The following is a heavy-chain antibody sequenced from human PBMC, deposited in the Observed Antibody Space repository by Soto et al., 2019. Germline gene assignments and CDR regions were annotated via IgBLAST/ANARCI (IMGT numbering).Heavy chain of an antibody. V-gene: IGHV3-33*01. CDR2: IWYDGSNK. J-gene: IGHJ4*02. CDR3: ARDRGVTHFDY. CDR1: GFTFSIYG. Sequence: QVQLVESGGGVVQPGRSLRLSCAASGFTFSIYGMHWVRQTPGKGLEWVAVIWYDGSNKYYTDSVKGRFTISKDNSKNTRYLQMDSLSAEDTAVYDWARDRGVTHFDYWGQGTLVTVSS. D-gene: IGHD2-21*02.